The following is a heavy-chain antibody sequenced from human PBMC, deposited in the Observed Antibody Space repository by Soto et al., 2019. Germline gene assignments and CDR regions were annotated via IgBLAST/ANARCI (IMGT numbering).Heavy chain of an antibody. V-gene: IGHV4-61*08. CDR3: AREITIFGVVMDSGMDV. D-gene: IGHD3-3*01. CDR2: IYYSGST. Sequence: SETLSLTCTVSGDSISSSDYYWSWIRQPPGKGLEWIGYIYYSGSTNYNPSLKSRVTISVDTSKNQFSLKLSSVTAADTAVYYCAREITIFGVVMDSGMDVWGQGTTVTVSS. J-gene: IGHJ6*02. CDR1: GDSISSSDYY.